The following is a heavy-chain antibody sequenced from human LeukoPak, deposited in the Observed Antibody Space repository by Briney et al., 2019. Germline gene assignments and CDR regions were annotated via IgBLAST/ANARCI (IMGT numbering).Heavy chain of an antibody. Sequence: SETLSLTCTVSGGSISSYYWSWIRQPPGKGLEWIGYIYYSGSTNYNPSLKSRVTISVDTSKNQFSLKLSSVTAADTAVYYCARGRGGATDYYYYGMDAWGQGTTVTVSS. CDR1: GGSISSYY. D-gene: IGHD1-26*01. J-gene: IGHJ6*02. CDR3: ARGRGGATDYYYYGMDA. V-gene: IGHV4-59*01. CDR2: IYYSGST.